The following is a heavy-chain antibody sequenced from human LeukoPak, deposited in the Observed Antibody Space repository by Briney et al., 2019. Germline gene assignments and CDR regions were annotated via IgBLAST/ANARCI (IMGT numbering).Heavy chain of an antibody. CDR2: ISSSSSYI. CDR3: AGPRRGYSYGWIDY. J-gene: IGHJ4*02. CDR1: GFTFSSYS. V-gene: IGHV3-21*01. D-gene: IGHD5-18*01. Sequence: PGGSLRLSCAASGFTFSSYSMNWVRQAPGKGLEWVSSISSSSSYIYYADSVKGRFTISRDNAKNSLYLQMNSLRAEDTAVYYCAGPRRGYSYGWIDYWGQGTLSPSPQ.